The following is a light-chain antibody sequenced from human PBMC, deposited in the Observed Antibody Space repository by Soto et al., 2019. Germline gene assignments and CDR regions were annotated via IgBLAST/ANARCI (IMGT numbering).Light chain of an antibody. CDR3: AAWDDSLSAIYV. CDR2: RNN. V-gene: IGLV1-47*01. CDR1: SSNIGSNY. Sequence: QSVLTQPPSASGTPGQRVTISCSGSSSNIGSNYVYWYQQLPGTAPKLLIYRNNQRPPGVPDRFSGSKSGTSASLAISGLRSEDEADYYCAAWDDSLSAIYVFGTGTKVTVL. J-gene: IGLJ1*01.